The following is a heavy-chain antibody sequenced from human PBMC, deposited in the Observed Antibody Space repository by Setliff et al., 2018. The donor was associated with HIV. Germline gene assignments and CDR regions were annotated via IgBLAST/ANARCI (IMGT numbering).Heavy chain of an antibody. D-gene: IGHD3-3*01. CDR2: IYNGAAT. V-gene: IGHV3-66*02. J-gene: IGHJ4*02. CDR1: GFTFSDYY. Sequence: SGGSLRLSCAASGFTFSDYYMSWIRQAPGKGLEWISVIYNGAATYYADSVRGRFTISRDTSNNTLYLQMNSLRPEDTAVYYCVSRFLEWLFFRGQGTLVTVSS. CDR3: VSRFLEWLFF.